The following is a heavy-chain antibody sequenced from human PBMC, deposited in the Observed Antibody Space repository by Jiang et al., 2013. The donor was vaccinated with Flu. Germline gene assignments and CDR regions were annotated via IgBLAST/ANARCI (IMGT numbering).Heavy chain of an antibody. Sequence: VVVKPSETLSLTCTVSGGSISSYYWSWIRQPPGKGLEWIGYIYYSGSTNYNPSLKSRVTISVDTSKNQFSLKLSSVTAADTAVYYCARELVRDYGSGIAVFDPWGQGTLVTVSS. CDR2: IYYSGST. V-gene: IGHV4-59*01. CDR1: GGSISSYY. J-gene: IGHJ5*02. D-gene: IGHD3-10*01. CDR3: ARELVRDYGSGIAVFDP.